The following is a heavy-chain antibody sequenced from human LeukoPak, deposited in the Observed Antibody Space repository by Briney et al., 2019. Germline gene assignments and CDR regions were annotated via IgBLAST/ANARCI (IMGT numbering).Heavy chain of an antibody. CDR1: RFTFSTYW. V-gene: IGHV3-74*01. CDR2: INSDGSST. Sequence: GGSLRLSCAASRFTFSTYWMHWVRQAPGKGLVWVSRINSDGSSTSYADSVKGRFTISRDNAKNTLYLQVNSLRAEDTAVYYCARDSPPRGPFDYWGQGTLVTVSS. D-gene: IGHD6-25*01. J-gene: IGHJ4*02. CDR3: ARDSPPRGPFDY.